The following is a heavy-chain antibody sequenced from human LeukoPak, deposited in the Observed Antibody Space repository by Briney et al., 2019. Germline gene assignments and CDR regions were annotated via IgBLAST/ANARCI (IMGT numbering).Heavy chain of an antibody. CDR2: IYYRGST. CDR3: ARKVIDPNGGGFLFYFMDG. Sequence: SETLSLTCTVSGGSISSGGYYWTWIRQHPGKGLEWIGYIYYRGSTYYNPSLKSRVTISVDTSKNQFSLKLSFVTAADTALYFLARKVIDPNGGGFLFYFMDGWGKGTT. V-gene: IGHV4-31*03. CDR1: GGSISSGGYY. J-gene: IGHJ6*03. D-gene: IGHD3-16*01.